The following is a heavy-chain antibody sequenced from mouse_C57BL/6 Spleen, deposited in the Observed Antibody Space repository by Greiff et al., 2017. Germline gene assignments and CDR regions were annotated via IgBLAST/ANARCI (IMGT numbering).Heavy chain of an antibody. CDR2: IHPNSGST. CDR1: GYTFTSYW. CDR3: AEDYYGSRGYFDY. D-gene: IGHD1-1*01. J-gene: IGHJ2*01. V-gene: IGHV1-64*01. Sequence: QVHVKQPGAELVKPGASVKLSCKASGYTFTSYWMHWVKQRPGQGLEWIGMIHPNSGSTNYNEKFKSKATLTVDKSSSTAYMQLSSLTSEDSAVYYCAEDYYGSRGYFDYWGQGTTLTVSS.